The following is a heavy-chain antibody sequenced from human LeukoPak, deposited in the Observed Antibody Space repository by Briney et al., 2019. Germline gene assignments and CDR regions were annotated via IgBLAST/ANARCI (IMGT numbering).Heavy chain of an antibody. CDR1: GFTFSSYA. CDR2: ISGSGGST. V-gene: IGHV3-23*01. Sequence: GGSLRLSCAASGFTFSSYAMSWVRQAPGKGLEWVSAISGSGGSTYYADSVKGRFTISRDNSKNTLYLQMNSLRAEDTAVYYCAKDERYCSSTSCKLSEFDYWGQGTLDTVSS. J-gene: IGHJ4*02. D-gene: IGHD2-2*01. CDR3: AKDERYCSSTSCKLSEFDY.